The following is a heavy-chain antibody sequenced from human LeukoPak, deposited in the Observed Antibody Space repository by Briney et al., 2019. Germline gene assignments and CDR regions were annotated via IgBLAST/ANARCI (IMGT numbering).Heavy chain of an antibody. J-gene: IGHJ4*02. V-gene: IGHV1-2*02. CDR2: INPNSGGT. Sequence: ASVKVSCKASGYTFTGYYMHWVRQAPGQGLEWMGWINPNSGGTNYAQKFQGRVTMTRDTSISTAYMELSRLRSDDTAVYYCARVRRGIVVVPFDYWGQGTLVTVSS. CDR3: ARVRRGIVVVPFDY. D-gene: IGHD3-22*01. CDR1: GYTFTGYY.